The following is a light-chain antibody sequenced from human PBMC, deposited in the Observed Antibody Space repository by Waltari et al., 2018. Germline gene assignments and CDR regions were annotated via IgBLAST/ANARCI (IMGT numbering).Light chain of an antibody. Sequence: QSALAQPPSASGSPGQSVTISCTGTSRYVGGYNYVSWYQQHPGKAPKLMIYEVSKRPSGVPDRFSGSKSGNTASLTVSGLQAEDEAAYYCSSYAGSNFVVFGGGTKVTVL. CDR2: EVS. V-gene: IGLV2-8*01. CDR3: SSYAGSNFVV. J-gene: IGLJ2*01. CDR1: SRYVGGYNY.